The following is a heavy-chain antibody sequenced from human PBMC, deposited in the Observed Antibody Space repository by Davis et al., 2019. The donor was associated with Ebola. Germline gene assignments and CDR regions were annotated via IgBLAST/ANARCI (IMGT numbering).Heavy chain of an antibody. J-gene: IGHJ6*02. Sequence: GESLKISCAASGFTFDHYAMHWVRQAPGKGLEWVSGIGSSSNGRHYADSVKGRFTISRDDSKNIVYLQMNSLRAEDTAVYYCAKDLLWWSASDVWGQGTTVTVSS. D-gene: IGHD2-21*01. CDR1: GFTFDHYA. CDR3: AKDLLWWSASDV. V-gene: IGHV3-23*05. CDR2: IGSSSNGR.